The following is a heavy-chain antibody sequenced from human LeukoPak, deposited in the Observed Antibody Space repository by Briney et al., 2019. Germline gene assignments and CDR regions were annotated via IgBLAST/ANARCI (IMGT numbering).Heavy chain of an antibody. J-gene: IGHJ6*02. V-gene: IGHV4-59*12. Sequence: SETLSLTCTVSGGSISSYYWSWIRQPPGKGLEWIGYIYYSGSTNYNPSLKSRVTISVDTSKNQFSLKLSSVTAADTAAYYCARFPHYDFWSGSLATYGMDVWGQGTTVTVSS. CDR2: IYYSGST. CDR3: ARFPHYDFWSGSLATYGMDV. CDR1: GGSISSYY. D-gene: IGHD3-3*01.